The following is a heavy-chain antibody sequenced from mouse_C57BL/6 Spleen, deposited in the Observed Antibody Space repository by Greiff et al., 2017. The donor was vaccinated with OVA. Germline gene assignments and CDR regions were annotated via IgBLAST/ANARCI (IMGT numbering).Heavy chain of an antibody. J-gene: IGHJ1*03. V-gene: IGHV1-82*01. CDR1: GYAFSSSW. CDR3: ARSLQYV. CDR2: IYPGDGDT. Sequence: VQLQQSGPELVKPGASVKISCKASGYAFSSSWMNWVKQRPGKGLEWIGRIYPGDGDTNYNGKFKGKATLTADKSSSTAYMQLSSLTSEDSAVYFCARSLQYVWGTGTTVTVSS.